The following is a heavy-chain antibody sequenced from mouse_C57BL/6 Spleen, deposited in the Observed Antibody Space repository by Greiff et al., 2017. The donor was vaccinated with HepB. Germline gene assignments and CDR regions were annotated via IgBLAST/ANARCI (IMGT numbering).Heavy chain of an antibody. CDR3: ARYSNRRYFDV. V-gene: IGHV1-26*01. CDR2: INPNNGGT. J-gene: IGHJ1*03. Sequence: EVQLQQSGPELVKPGASVKISCKASGYTFTDYYMNWVKQSHGKSLEWIGDINPNNGGTSYNQKFKGKATLTVDKSSSTAYMELRSLTSEDSAVYYCARYSNRRYFDVWGTGTTVTVSS. D-gene: IGHD2-5*01. CDR1: GYTFTDYY.